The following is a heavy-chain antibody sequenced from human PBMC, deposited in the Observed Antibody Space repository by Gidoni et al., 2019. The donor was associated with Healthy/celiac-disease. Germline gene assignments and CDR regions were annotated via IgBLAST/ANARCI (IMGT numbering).Heavy chain of an antibody. V-gene: IGHV3-23*01. D-gene: IGHD3-10*01. Sequence: EVQLLESGGGLVQPGGSLRLSCAASGFTFSSYAMSWVRQAPGKGLEWVSAISGSGGSTYYADSVKGRFTISRDNSKNTLYLKMNSLRAEDTAVYYCAKGPPDGSGSYYNWYYYYYMDVWGKGTTVTVSS. J-gene: IGHJ6*03. CDR2: ISGSGGST. CDR1: GFTFSSYA. CDR3: AKGPPDGSGSYYNWYYYYYMDV.